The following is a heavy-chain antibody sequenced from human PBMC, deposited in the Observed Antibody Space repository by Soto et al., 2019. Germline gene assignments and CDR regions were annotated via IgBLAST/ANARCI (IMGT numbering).Heavy chain of an antibody. V-gene: IGHV4-30-4*01. J-gene: IGHJ4*02. Sequence: QVQLQESGPGLVKPSQTLSLTCNVPGASISAGGLFLSWIRQPPGKGLEGIGYIYGSANAYYRPARKSPVTISIDTSKNQFSLKLCSVTAADTAVYYCARDLGRVATLDYWGQGTLVTVSS. D-gene: IGHD5-12*01. CDR2: IYGSANA. CDR1: GASISAGGLF. CDR3: ARDLGRVATLDY.